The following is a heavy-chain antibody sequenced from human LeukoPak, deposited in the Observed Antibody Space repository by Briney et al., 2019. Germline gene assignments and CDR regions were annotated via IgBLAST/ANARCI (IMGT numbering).Heavy chain of an antibody. CDR1: GGTFSSYA. Sequence: ASVKVSCKASGGTFSSYAISWVRQAPGQGLEWMGWISAYNGDTNYAQKLQGRVTMTTDTSTSTAYMELRSLRSDDTAVYYCARGGWVYSYGYLDYWGQGTLVTVSS. V-gene: IGHV1-18*01. CDR3: ARGGWVYSYGYLDY. D-gene: IGHD5-18*01. CDR2: ISAYNGDT. J-gene: IGHJ4*02.